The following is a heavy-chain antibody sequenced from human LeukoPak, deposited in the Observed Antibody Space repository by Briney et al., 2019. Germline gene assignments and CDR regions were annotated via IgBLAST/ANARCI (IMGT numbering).Heavy chain of an antibody. CDR3: ARDHYHKIHSVMVTAPDY. Sequence: GGSLRLSCAASGYTFTSYYMHWVRQAPGEGLEWMGIINPTGGSTSYAQKFQGRVTMTRDTSTSTVYMELSSLRSEDTAVYYCARDHYHKIHSVMVTAPDYWGQGTLVTVSS. J-gene: IGHJ4*02. D-gene: IGHD2-21*02. CDR1: GYTFTSYY. V-gene: IGHV1-46*01. CDR2: INPTGGST.